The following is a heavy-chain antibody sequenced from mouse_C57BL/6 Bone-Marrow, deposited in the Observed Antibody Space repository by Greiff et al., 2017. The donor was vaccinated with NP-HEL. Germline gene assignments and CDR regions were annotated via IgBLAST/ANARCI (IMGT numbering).Heavy chain of an antibody. CDR3: ARGGIYSDYAWFAY. V-gene: IGHV1-54*01. J-gene: IGHJ3*01. CDR2: INPGSGGT. D-gene: IGHD2-4*01. CDR1: GYAFTNYL. Sequence: QVQLKQSGAELVRPGTSVKVSCKASGYAFTNYLIEWVKQRPGQGLEWIGVINPGSGGTNYNEKFKGKATLTADKSSSTAYMQLSSLTSEDSAVYFCARGGIYSDYAWFAYWGQGPLVTVSA.